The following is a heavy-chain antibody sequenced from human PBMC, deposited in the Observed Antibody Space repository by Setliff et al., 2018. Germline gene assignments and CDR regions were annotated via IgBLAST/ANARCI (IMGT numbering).Heavy chain of an antibody. Sequence: SLRLSCAASGFTFSNYGMHWVRQAPGKGLEWVALIWNDGSSKFYGDSVKGRFTISRDNSKNTLYLQMDSLRAEDTAVYYCARNWVTAQHYYYGMDVWGQGTTVTVSS. CDR1: GFTFSNYG. D-gene: IGHD2-21*02. V-gene: IGHV3-33*01. CDR2: IWNDGSSK. J-gene: IGHJ6*02. CDR3: ARNWVTAQHYYYGMDV.